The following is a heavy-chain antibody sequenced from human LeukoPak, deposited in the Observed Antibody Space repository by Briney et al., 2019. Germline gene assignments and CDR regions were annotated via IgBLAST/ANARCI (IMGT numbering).Heavy chain of an antibody. CDR1: GYTFSSYG. Sequence: ASVKVSCKASGYTFSSYGITWVRQAPGQGLEWMGWISAYNGNRNYAQKFQGRVTMTTDTSTSTAYMELRSLRSDDTAVYYCAVDGSGYSPKYFDYWGQGTLVTVSS. CDR2: ISAYNGNR. J-gene: IGHJ4*02. D-gene: IGHD3-22*01. CDR3: AVDGSGYSPKYFDY. V-gene: IGHV1-18*01.